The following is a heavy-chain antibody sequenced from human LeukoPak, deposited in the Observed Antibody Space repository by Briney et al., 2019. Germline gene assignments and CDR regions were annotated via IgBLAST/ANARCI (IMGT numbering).Heavy chain of an antibody. CDR3: ARVNLVPAAILYYYYGMDV. V-gene: IGHV4-59*01. CDR2: IYYSGST. J-gene: IGHJ6*02. D-gene: IGHD2-2*02. Sequence: SETLSLTCTVSGGSISSYYWSWIRQPPGKGLEWIGYIYYSGSTNYNPSLKSRVTISVDTSKNQFSLKLSSVTAADTAVYYCARVNLVPAAILYYYYGMDVWGQGTTVTVSS. CDR1: GGSISSYY.